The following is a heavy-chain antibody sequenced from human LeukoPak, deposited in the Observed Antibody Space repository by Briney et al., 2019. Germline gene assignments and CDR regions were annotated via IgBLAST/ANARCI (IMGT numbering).Heavy chain of an antibody. CDR2: INTDGSST. CDR3: AREYCSSTSCYDGYFDY. J-gene: IGHJ4*02. Sequence: GGSLRLSCAASGFTFSSYWMHWVRQAPGKGLVWVSRINTDGSSTSYADSVKGRFTISRDNAKDTLYLQMNSLRAEDTAVYYCAREYCSSTSCYDGYFDYWGQGTLVTVSS. CDR1: GFTFSSYW. D-gene: IGHD2-2*01. V-gene: IGHV3-74*01.